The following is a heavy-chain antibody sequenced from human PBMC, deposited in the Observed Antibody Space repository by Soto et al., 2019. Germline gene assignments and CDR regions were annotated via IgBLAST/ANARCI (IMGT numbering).Heavy chain of an antibody. V-gene: IGHV5-51*01. D-gene: IGHD3-22*01. CDR3: ARRDKSGYFNWFDP. J-gene: IGHJ5*02. Sequence: GESLKISCRTSGYKFTSSWIAWVRQKPGKGLEWMGIIFPSDSDTRYSPSFQGQVTISADRSTSTVFLQWASLKASDTAVYFCARRDKSGYFNWFDPWGQGTLVTVSS. CDR1: GYKFTSSW. CDR2: IFPSDSDT.